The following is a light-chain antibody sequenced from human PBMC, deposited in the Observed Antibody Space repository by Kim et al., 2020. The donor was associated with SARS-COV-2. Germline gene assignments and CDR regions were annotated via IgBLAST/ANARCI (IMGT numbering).Light chain of an antibody. CDR2: GAS. V-gene: IGKV3-15*01. CDR3: QQYSHWPPYT. Sequence: EVVLTQSPGALSLSPGERATLSCRASQSVSSSYLGWYQQKPGQAPRLLIYGASTRATDIPARFSGSGSGTEFTLIISSLQSEDFAVYYCQQYSHWPPYTFGQGTKLEI. CDR1: QSVSSSY. J-gene: IGKJ2*01.